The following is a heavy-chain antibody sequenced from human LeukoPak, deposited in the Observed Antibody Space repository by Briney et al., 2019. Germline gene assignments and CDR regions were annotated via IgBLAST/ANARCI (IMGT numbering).Heavy chain of an antibody. CDR1: GGSFSGYY. J-gene: IGHJ6*03. Sequence: SETLSLTCAVYGGSFSGYYWSWIRQPPGKGLEWIGEINHSGSTNYNPSLKSRVTISVDTSKNQFSLKLSSVTAADTAVYYCARNGHMDVWGKGTTVTVSS. CDR2: INHSGST. V-gene: IGHV4-34*01. CDR3: ARNGHMDV.